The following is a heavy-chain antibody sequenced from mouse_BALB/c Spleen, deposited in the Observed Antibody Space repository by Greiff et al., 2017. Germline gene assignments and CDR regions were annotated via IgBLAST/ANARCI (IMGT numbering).Heavy chain of an antibody. CDR3: TRFPITTVGAPAY. Sequence: EVQLQQSGTVLARPGASVKMSCTASGYTFTSYWMHWVKQRPGQGLEWIGAIYPGNSDTSYNQKFKGKAKMTAVTSTSTAYMELSSLTNEDSAVYYGTRFPITTVGAPAYWGQGTLVTVSA. J-gene: IGHJ3*01. CDR2: IYPGNSDT. CDR1: GYTFTSYW. V-gene: IGHV1-5*01. D-gene: IGHD1-1*01.